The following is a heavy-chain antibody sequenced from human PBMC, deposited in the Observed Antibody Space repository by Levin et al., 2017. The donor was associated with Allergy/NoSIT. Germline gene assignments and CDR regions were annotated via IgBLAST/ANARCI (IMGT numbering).Heavy chain of an antibody. CDR1: GFTFGDYA. D-gene: IGHD3-3*02. V-gene: IGHV3-49*03. CDR3: TRDHFRPGDYFDY. CDR2: IRSKAYGGTS. J-gene: IGHJ4*02. Sequence: HPGGSLRLSCAASGFTFGDYAMNWFRQAPGKELEWVGFIRSKAYGGTSEYAASVKGRFSISRDDSKSIAYLQMNSLKTEDTAVYYCTRDHFRPGDYFDYWGQGTLVTVSS.